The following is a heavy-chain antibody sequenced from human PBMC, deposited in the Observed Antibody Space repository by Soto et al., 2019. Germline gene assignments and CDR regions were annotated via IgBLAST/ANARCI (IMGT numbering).Heavy chain of an antibody. Sequence: QLQLHESGPGLVKPSETLSLTCTVSGASVSSSSYYWGWIRQPPGKGLEWIGSIYYSGSTYYNPSLKSRVTISVDTSKNQFSLKLSSVTAADPAVYYCARLNAGTTYYYYGMDVWGQGTTVTVSS. CDR1: GASVSSSSYY. CDR2: IYYSGST. D-gene: IGHD1-7*01. J-gene: IGHJ6*02. V-gene: IGHV4-39*01. CDR3: ARLNAGTTYYYYGMDV.